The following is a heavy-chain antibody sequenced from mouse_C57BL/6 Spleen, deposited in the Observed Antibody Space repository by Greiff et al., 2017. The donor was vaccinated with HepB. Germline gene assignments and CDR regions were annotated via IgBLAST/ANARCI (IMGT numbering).Heavy chain of an antibody. D-gene: IGHD2-5*01. CDR3: ARDGGDYSNLFAY. J-gene: IGHJ3*01. Sequence: QVQLQQPGAELVRPGSSVKLSCKASGYTFTSYWMHWVKQRPIQGLEWIGNIDPSDSETHYNQKFKDKATLTVDKSSSTAYMQLSSLTSEDSAVYYCARDGGDYSNLFAYWGQGTLVTVSA. CDR1: GYTFTSYW. CDR2: IDPSDSET. V-gene: IGHV1-52*01.